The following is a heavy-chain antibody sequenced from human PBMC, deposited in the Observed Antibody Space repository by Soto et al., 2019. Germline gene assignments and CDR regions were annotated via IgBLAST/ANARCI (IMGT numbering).Heavy chain of an antibody. D-gene: IGHD4-17*01. V-gene: IGHV5-10-1*01. CDR1: GYSFTIYW. CDR3: ARRSTVTIYYYYGMDV. Sequence: DPLKISCKGSGYSFTIYWISRVRQMPGKGLEWMGRIDPSDSYTNYSPSFQGHVTISADKSISTAYLQWSSLKASDTAMYYCARRSTVTIYYYYGMDVWGQGTTVTVSS. J-gene: IGHJ6*02. CDR2: IDPSDSYT.